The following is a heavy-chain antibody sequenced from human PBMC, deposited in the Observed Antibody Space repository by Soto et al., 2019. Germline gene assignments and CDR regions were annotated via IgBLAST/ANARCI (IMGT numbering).Heavy chain of an antibody. CDR1: GGSISRYY. V-gene: IGHV4-59*01. CDR3: ARDRSTYGGGGEGEVKENWSVP. J-gene: IGHJ5*02. D-gene: IGHD2-8*01. CDR2: AYYSGDT. Sequence: SETLSLTCSFSGGSISRYYWSWIRQPPGKGLEWIGYAYYSGDTGYNPSLQSRVTIAVDTSKNQGSLKLTSVPAADTAVYYCARDRSTYGGGGEGEVKENWSVPWGQGPLVTAFS.